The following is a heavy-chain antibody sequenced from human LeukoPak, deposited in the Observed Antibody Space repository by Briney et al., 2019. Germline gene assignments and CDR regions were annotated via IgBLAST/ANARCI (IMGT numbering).Heavy chain of an antibody. D-gene: IGHD2-2*01. J-gene: IGHJ3*02. V-gene: IGHV3-71*01. CDR2: IRSQAYGMTI. CDR1: GFTFSDYY. Sequence: GGSLRLSCAASGFTFSDYYMSWIRQAPGKGLEWLGFIRSQAYGMTIEYAASVKGRFSISRDNSKSIADLQINSLKTEDTAVYYCARGGDFGVPAPLGMDAFDIWGQGTMVTVSS. CDR3: ARGGDFGVPAPLGMDAFDI.